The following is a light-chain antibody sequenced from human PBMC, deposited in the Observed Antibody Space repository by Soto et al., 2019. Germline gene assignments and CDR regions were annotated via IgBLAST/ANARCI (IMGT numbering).Light chain of an antibody. J-gene: IGKJ1*01. CDR2: GAS. CDR1: QSVSSN. V-gene: IGKV3-15*01. Sequence: EIVMTQSPATLSVSPGERATLSCRASQSVSSNLAWYQQKPGQAPRLLIYGASTRATGIPARFSGSRSGTEFTLTISSLQSEDFAVYYCQHYSNWPPTFGQGTKVEIK. CDR3: QHYSNWPPT.